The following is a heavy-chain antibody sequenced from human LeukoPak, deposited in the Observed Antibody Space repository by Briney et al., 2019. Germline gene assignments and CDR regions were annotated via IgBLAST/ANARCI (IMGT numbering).Heavy chain of an antibody. D-gene: IGHD3-22*01. CDR1: GFSFSSYW. CDR3: AKIREGGMIVVVITYFDY. Sequence: GGSLRLSCVASGFSFSSYWMSWVRQVPGKGLEWVADIKQDGSAELYVDSVKGRFTISRDNAKKSLYLQMNSLRVEDTAVYYCAKIREGGMIVVVITYFDYWGQGTLVTVSS. J-gene: IGHJ4*02. V-gene: IGHV3-7*03. CDR2: IKQDGSAE.